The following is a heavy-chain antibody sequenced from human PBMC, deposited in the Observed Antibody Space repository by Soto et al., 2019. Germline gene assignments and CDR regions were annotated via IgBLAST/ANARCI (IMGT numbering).Heavy chain of an antibody. CDR2: IKGKSAGGTS. V-gene: IGHV3-15*01. D-gene: IGHD3-22*01. CDR1: GLTLTDAW. J-gene: IGHJ4*02. Sequence: EVYMVESGGGLVKPGGSLRLSCAVSGLTLTDAWMNWVRQAPGKGLEWVGRIKGKSAGGTSDYAAPVRGRFTISRDESKNSAYLQMNSLKTEDTAVYYCVRAPYFSDSSGYTRCLDYWGQGTLVTVSS. CDR3: VRAPYFSDSSGYTRCLDY.